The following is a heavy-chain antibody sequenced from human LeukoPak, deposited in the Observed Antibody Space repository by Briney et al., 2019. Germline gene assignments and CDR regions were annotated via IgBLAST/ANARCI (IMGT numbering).Heavy chain of an antibody. D-gene: IGHD3-22*01. CDR3: ARLSRTDYSDSSGFYYVFDY. Sequence: SETLSLTCAVYGGSFSGYYWSWIRQPPGKGLEWIGEINHSGSTNYNPSLKSRVTISVDTSKNQFSLKLSSVTAADTAVYFCARLSRTDYSDSSGFYYVFDYWGQGTLVTASS. V-gene: IGHV4-34*01. J-gene: IGHJ4*02. CDR2: INHSGST. CDR1: GGSFSGYY.